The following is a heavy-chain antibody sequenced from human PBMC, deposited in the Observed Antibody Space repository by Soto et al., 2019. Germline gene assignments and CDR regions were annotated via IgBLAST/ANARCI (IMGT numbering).Heavy chain of an antibody. CDR3: AKDQLRIMIRGIIPEI. D-gene: IGHD3-10*01. Sequence: GGSLRLSCAASGFTFSSYAMSWVRQAPGKGLEWVSAITYSGDSTNYADSVKGRFTTSRDNSKNTLYLQMNSLRAEDTAVYYCAKDQLRIMIRGIIPEIWGQGTLVTVSS. CDR2: ITYSGDST. J-gene: IGHJ4*02. V-gene: IGHV3-23*01. CDR1: GFTFSSYA.